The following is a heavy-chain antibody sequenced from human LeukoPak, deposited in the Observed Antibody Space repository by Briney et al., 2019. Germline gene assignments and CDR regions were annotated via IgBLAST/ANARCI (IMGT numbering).Heavy chain of an antibody. V-gene: IGHV3-23*01. CDR2: ISGSGGST. Sequence: GASLRLSCAASGFTFSSYAMSWVRQAPGKGLEWVSAISGSGGSTYYADSVKGRFTISRDNSKNTLYLQMNSLRAEDTAVYYCAKGFYDSSGYPEVGVGYWGQGTLVTVSS. CDR3: AKGFYDSSGYPEVGVGY. J-gene: IGHJ4*02. CDR1: GFTFSSYA. D-gene: IGHD3-22*01.